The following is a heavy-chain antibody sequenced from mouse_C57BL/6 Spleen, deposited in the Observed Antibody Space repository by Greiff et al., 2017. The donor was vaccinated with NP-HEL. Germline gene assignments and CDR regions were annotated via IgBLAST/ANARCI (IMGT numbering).Heavy chain of an antibody. V-gene: IGHV5-17*01. CDR3: APITTGGFAY. CDR2: ISSGSSTI. Sequence: EVHLVESGGGLVKPGGSLKLSCAASGFTFSDYGMHWVRQAPEKGLEWVAYISSGSSTIYYADTVKGRFTITRDNAKNTLFLQMTSLRSEDTAMYYCAPITTGGFAYWGQGTLVTVSA. J-gene: IGHJ3*01. CDR1: GFTFSDYG. D-gene: IGHD1-1*01.